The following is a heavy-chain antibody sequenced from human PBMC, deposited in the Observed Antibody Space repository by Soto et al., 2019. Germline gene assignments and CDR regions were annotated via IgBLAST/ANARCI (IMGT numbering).Heavy chain of an antibody. CDR2: INHSRST. J-gene: IGHJ4*02. CDR1: GGSFSGYY. V-gene: IGHV4-34*01. Sequence: PSETLSLTWAGYGGSFSGYYCSWIRQPPGKGLEWSGEINHSRSTNYNPSLKSRVTISVDTSKNQFSLKLSSVTAADTAVYYCARGVRQIANLDYWGQGTLVTVSA. D-gene: IGHD1-26*01. CDR3: ARGVRQIANLDY.